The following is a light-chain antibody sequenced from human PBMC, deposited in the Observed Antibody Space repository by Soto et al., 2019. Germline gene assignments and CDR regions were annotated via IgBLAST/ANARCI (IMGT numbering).Light chain of an antibody. J-gene: IGLJ3*02. V-gene: IGLV1-51*01. Sequence: QSVLTQPPSVSAAPGQKVTISCSGSSSNIGNNYVSWYQLLPRTAPKLLIYDNNKRRSGIPDRFSGSTSGTSATMGITGLQTGDEAEYYGGTWDSSLSAGVFGGGTKLTVL. CDR3: GTWDSSLSAGV. CDR1: SSNIGNNY. CDR2: DNN.